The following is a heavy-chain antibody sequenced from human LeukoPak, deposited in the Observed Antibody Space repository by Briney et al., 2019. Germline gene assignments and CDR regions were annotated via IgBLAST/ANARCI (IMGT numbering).Heavy chain of an antibody. D-gene: IGHD3-9*01. CDR2: MNPNSGNT. Sequence: GASVKVSCKASGYTFTSYDINWVRQATGQGLEWMGWMNPNSGNTGYAQKFQGRVTITRNTSISTAYMELSSLRSEDTAVYYCARAYCDILTGYWYFDYWGQGTLVTVSS. J-gene: IGHJ4*02. V-gene: IGHV1-8*03. CDR3: ARAYCDILTGYWYFDY. CDR1: GYTFTSYD.